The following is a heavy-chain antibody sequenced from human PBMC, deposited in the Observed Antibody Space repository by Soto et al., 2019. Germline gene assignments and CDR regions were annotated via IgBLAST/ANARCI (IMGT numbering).Heavy chain of an antibody. CDR3: ARDPGLPRGMDV. V-gene: IGHV3-11*01. D-gene: IGHD3-16*01. CDR1: GFTFKDYY. Sequence: QVRLVESGGDLVKPGGSLRLSCEGYGFTFKDYYMSWMRQAPGQGLEWIAFITSGGRSTYYADSVRGRFTISRDDAKNSLYLQMNGLTVEDTALYYCARDPGLPRGMDVWGQGTTVIVSS. CDR2: ITSGGRST. J-gene: IGHJ6*02.